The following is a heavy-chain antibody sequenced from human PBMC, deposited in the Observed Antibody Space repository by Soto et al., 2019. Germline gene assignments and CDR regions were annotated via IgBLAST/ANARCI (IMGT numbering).Heavy chain of an antibody. CDR3: ARVPPRTAMVLDYYFYGMDV. V-gene: IGHV1-69*01. Sequence: QVQLVQSGAEVKTPGSSMKVSCRASGGTFSNYAISWVRQAPGQGLEWVGGMIRIFGSTSYAQRLQGRVTITADGPTSTAYRELSSLSSQDSAVYYCARVPPRTAMVLDYYFYGMDVWGQGTAVTVSS. D-gene: IGHD5-18*01. CDR2: MIRIFGST. J-gene: IGHJ6*02. CDR1: GGTFSNYA.